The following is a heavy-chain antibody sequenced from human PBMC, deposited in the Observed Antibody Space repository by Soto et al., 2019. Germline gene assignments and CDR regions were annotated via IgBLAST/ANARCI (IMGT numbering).Heavy chain of an antibody. Sequence: SVKVSCKASGGTFSRYAINWVRQAPGQGLEWMGGITPMFGKPNYAQKFQGRVTITADEFTSTGYMELRSLRSDDTAVYYCARDGALYDSSGYYFLYWGQGPMVTVSS. CDR3: ARDGALYDSSGYYFLY. J-gene: IGHJ4*02. CDR1: GGTFSRYA. CDR2: ITPMFGKP. V-gene: IGHV1-69*13. D-gene: IGHD3-22*01.